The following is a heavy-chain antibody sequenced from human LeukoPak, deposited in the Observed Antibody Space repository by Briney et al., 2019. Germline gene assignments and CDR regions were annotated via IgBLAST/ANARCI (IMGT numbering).Heavy chain of an antibody. CDR2: ISGTSSTI. Sequence: AGSLGLSCAASGFTFISYSMNWVRQAPGKGLEWISYISGTSSTIYYAESVKGRFTISRDNAKNSLYLQMNSLRAEDTAVYYCARDRTWIGSFDYWGQGTLVTVSS. J-gene: IGHJ4*02. D-gene: IGHD5-12*01. CDR3: ARDRTWIGSFDY. CDR1: GFTFISYS. V-gene: IGHV3-48*01.